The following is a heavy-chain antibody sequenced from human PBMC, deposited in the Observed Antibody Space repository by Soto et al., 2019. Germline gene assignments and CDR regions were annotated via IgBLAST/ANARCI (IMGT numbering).Heavy chain of an antibody. CDR1: NGSISSSFW. Sequence: QVQLQESGPGLVKPSGTLSLTCAVSNGSISSSFWWSWVRQSPGKGLEWIGEIHHSGGTNSNPSLRSRLALSLDKSKNQVSLKLSSVSAADTALYYCVRVLRITLLGDAIMDAYYMDVWGKGTTVTVSS. CDR2: IHHSGGT. V-gene: IGHV4-4*02. D-gene: IGHD3-16*01. J-gene: IGHJ6*03. CDR3: VRVLRITLLGDAIMDAYYMDV.